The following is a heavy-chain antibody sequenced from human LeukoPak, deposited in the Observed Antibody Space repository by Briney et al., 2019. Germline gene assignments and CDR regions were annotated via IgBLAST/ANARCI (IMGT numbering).Heavy chain of an antibody. CDR1: GGTFSSYA. CDR2: IIPIFGTA. V-gene: IGHV1-69*13. J-gene: IGHJ4*02. Sequence: GASVKVSCKASGGTFSSYAISWVRQAPGQGLEWMGGIIPIFGTANYAQKFQGRVTITADESTSIAYMELSSLRSEDTAVYYCARGTIAAAGTDYWGQGTLVTVSS. D-gene: IGHD6-13*01. CDR3: ARGTIAAAGTDY.